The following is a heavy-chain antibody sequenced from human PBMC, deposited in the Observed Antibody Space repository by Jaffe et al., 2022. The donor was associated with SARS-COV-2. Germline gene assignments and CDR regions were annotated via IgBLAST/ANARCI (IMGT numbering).Heavy chain of an antibody. CDR3: ARDRGYCSGGSCYTTPGWFDP. CDR1: GYSISSGYY. Sequence: QVQLQESGPGLVKPSETLSLTCTVSGYSISSGYYWGWIRQPPGKGLEWIGSIYHSGSTYYNPSLKSRVTISVDTSKNQFSLKLSSVTAADTAVYYCARDRGYCSGGSCYTTPGWFDPWGQGTLVTVSS. CDR2: IYHSGST. J-gene: IGHJ5*02. D-gene: IGHD2-15*01. V-gene: IGHV4-38-2*02.